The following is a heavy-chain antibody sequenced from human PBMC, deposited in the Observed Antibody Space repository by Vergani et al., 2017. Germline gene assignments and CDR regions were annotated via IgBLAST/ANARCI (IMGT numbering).Heavy chain of an antibody. CDR3: AREGSGFEDYGSAYPKTDAFDI. CDR2: INPNSGGT. V-gene: IGHV1-2*02. Sequence: QVQLVQSGAEVKKPGASVKVSCKASGYTFTGYYMHWVRQAPGQGLEWMGWINPNSGGTNYAQKFQGRVTITADESTSTAYMGLSSLRSEDTAVYYCAREGSGFEDYGSAYPKTDAFDIWGQGTMVTVSS. CDR1: GYTFTGYY. D-gene: IGHD3-10*01. J-gene: IGHJ3*02.